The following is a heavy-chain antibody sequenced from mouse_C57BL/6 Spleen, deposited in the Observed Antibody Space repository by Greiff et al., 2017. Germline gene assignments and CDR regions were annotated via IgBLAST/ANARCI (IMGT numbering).Heavy chain of an antibody. CDR2: INPNNGGT. Sequence: VQLQQSGPELVKPGASVKISCKASGYTFTDYYMNWVKQSHGKSLEWIGDINPNNGGTSYNQKFKGKATLTVDKSSSTAYMELRSLTSEDSAVYYCARCPFPLYAMDYWGQGTSVTVSS. J-gene: IGHJ4*01. V-gene: IGHV1-26*01. CDR1: GYTFTDYY. CDR3: ARCPFPLYAMDY.